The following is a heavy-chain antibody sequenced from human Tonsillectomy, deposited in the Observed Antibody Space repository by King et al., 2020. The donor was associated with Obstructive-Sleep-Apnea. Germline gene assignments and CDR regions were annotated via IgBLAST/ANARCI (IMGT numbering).Heavy chain of an antibody. D-gene: IGHD2-15*01. J-gene: IGHJ4*02. Sequence: LQLQESGPGLVKPSETLSLTCTVSGDSISSSYYWTWIRQPPGKGLEWIGTIYYSGSTYYNPSLKSRVTISVDTSKNQFSLNLSSVTAADTAVFYCARGHSLGEENDYWGQGTLVTVSS. CDR3: ARGHSLGEENDY. CDR2: IYYSGST. V-gene: IGHV4-39*07. CDR1: GDSISSSYY.